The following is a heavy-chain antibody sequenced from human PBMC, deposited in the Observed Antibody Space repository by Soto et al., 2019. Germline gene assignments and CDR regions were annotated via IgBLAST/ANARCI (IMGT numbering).Heavy chain of an antibody. CDR1: GGSFSHYF. CDR2: IRSSGYT. V-gene: IGHV4-34*01. Sequence: SETLSLTCGVYGGSFSHYFWTWVRQTPERGLEWIGEIRSSGYTDYSPSLKSRLTITIDTSKSQFSLELTSMTAADTAIYYCAGGIAAAWEVLAHWGQGALVTVSS. CDR3: AGGIAAAWEVLAH. J-gene: IGHJ5*02. D-gene: IGHD6-13*01.